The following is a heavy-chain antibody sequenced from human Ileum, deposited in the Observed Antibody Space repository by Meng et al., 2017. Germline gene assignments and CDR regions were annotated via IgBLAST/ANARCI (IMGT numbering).Heavy chain of an antibody. J-gene: IGHJ4*02. CDR3: TTGKDY. V-gene: IGHV3-15*01. CDR2: IKITTDAGTP. CDR1: GFTFSSTW. Sequence: EVLLVGSGGGLVKPGWSLRLSCAASGFTFSSTWMTWVRQAPGKGLEWVGRIKITTDAGTPDYAAPVKGRFTISINDSKNTLYLQMNSLKTEDTAVYYCTTGKDYWGQGTLVTVSS.